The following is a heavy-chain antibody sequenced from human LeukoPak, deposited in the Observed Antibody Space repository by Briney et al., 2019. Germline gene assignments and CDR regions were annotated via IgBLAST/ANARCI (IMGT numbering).Heavy chain of an antibody. CDR2: INTRGST. Sequence: SQTLSLTCTVAGGSISSGSYFWSWIRQPAGKGLECIGRINTRGSTNYNPSLKSRVTISVDTSKYQFSLKLSSVTAADTAVYYCARDPLPHCSGGSCYGGYYYGMDVSGQGTTVTVSS. J-gene: IGHJ6*02. CDR3: ARDPLPHCSGGSCYGGYYYGMDV. V-gene: IGHV4-61*02. D-gene: IGHD2-15*01. CDR1: GGSISSGSYF.